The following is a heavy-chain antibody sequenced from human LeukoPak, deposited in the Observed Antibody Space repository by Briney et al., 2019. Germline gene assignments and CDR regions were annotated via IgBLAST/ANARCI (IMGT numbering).Heavy chain of an antibody. CDR2: IWYDGSNP. CDR3: ARENRAFRRGALDI. Sequence: PGRSLRLSCAASGFTFSSYGMHWVRQAPGKGLECVAVIWYDGSNPWYADSVKGRFTISRDNAQKLVFLQMNSLRPDDTAVYYCARENRAFRRGALDIWGRGTLVTVSS. D-gene: IGHD2-21*01. J-gene: IGHJ3*02. V-gene: IGHV3-33*01. CDR1: GFTFSSYG.